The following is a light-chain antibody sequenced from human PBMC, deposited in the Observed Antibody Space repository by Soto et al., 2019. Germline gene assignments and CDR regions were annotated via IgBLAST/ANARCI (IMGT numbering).Light chain of an antibody. Sequence: SYELTQPPSVSVAPGQTARITCGGTNIGRKSVHWYQQKPGQAPVVVVYDDRDRPSGIPERFSGTNSGNTAALTISRVEAGDEADDYCQLWDSNSDHVVFGGGTQLNVL. CDR1: NIGRKS. J-gene: IGLJ2*01. V-gene: IGLV3-21*02. CDR2: DDR. CDR3: QLWDSNSDHVV.